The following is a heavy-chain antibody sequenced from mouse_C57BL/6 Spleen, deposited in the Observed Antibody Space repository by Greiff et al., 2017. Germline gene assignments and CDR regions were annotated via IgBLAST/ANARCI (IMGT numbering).Heavy chain of an antibody. D-gene: IGHD1-2*01. Sequence: EVQLQQSGPELVKPGASVKIPCKASGYTFTDYTMDWVKQSHGKSLEWIGDINPNNGGTIYNQKFKGKATLTVDKSSSTAYMELRSLTSEDTAVYYCARSLLLRGFAYWGQGTLVTVSA. CDR1: GYTFTDYT. V-gene: IGHV1-18*01. CDR2: INPNNGGT. J-gene: IGHJ3*01. CDR3: ARSLLLRGFAY.